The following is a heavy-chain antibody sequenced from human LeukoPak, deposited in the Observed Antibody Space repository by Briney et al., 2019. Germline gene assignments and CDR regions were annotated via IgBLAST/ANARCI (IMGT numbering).Heavy chain of an antibody. D-gene: IGHD4-17*01. Sequence: SETLSLTCPVSGGPIRSYYWNWIRQPAGKGLEWIGRFFLSGTTNYNPSLKSRVTMSVDTSKNQFSLKLSSVTAADTAVYYCARDDGDYAFFDYWGQGTLVTVSS. CDR1: GGPIRSYY. J-gene: IGHJ4*02. V-gene: IGHV4-4*07. CDR3: ARDDGDYAFFDY. CDR2: FFLSGTT.